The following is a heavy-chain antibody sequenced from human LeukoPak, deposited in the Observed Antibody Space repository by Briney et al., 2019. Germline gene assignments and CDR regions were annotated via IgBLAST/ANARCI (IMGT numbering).Heavy chain of an antibody. D-gene: IGHD1-14*01. J-gene: IGHJ4*02. CDR1: GYTFTSYG. CDR2: ISAYNGNT. Sequence: ASVKVSCKASGYTFTSYGISWVRQAPGQGLEWMGWISAYNGNTNYAQKFQGRVTMTEDTSTDTAYMELSSLRSEDTAVYYCATGSEQPGGFDYWGQGTLVTVSS. CDR3: ATGSEQPGGFDY. V-gene: IGHV1-18*01.